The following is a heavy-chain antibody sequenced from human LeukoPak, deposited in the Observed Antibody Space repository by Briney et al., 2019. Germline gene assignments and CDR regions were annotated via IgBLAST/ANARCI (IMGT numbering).Heavy chain of an antibody. D-gene: IGHD3-9*01. J-gene: IGHJ4*02. Sequence: PGGSLRLSCAASGFTFSNYAMNWVRQAPGKGLEWVSGICGGGGSTYYADSVKGRFTISRDNSNNTLYLQKNSLRAVNTAVYYCANDRRYAIVTGYRSSSSDYWGQGTLVTVSS. CDR3: ANDRRYAIVTGYRSSSSDY. V-gene: IGHV3-23*01. CDR1: GFTFSNYA. CDR2: ICGGGGST.